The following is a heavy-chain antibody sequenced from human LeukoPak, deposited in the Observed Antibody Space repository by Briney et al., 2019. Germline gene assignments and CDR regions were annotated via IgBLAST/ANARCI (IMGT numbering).Heavy chain of an antibody. CDR2: IYYSGPT. CDR1: GGSVNSINYY. D-gene: IGHD1-26*01. J-gene: IGHJ4*02. Sequence: SETLSLTCTVSGGSVNSINYYWGWIRQPPGKGLEWIGNIYYSGPTYYNPSLKSRVTISIDTSKNQFSLKLSSVTAADTAVYYCASRSPLRRVAGQDYWGQGTLVTVSS. CDR3: ASRSPLRRVAGQDY. V-gene: IGHV4-39*07.